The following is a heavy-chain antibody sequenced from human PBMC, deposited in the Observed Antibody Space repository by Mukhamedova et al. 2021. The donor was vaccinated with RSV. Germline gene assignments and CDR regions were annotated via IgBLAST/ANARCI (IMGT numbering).Heavy chain of an antibody. Sequence: NWIRQPAGKGLEWIGRIYTSGTTDYNPSLESRVTISFDTSQNQVSLNVKSVNVADTALYYCARDAGRWGEPDGLDVWGLGTMVSV. J-gene: IGHJ3*01. CDR3: ARDAGRWGEPDGLDV. V-gene: IGHV4-61*02. CDR2: IYTSGTT. D-gene: IGHD3-16*01.